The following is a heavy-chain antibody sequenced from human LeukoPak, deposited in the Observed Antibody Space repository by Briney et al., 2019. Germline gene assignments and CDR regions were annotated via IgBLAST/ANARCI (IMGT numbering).Heavy chain of an antibody. J-gene: IGHJ4*02. CDR3: AKDRNPARRFYDILTGYFDY. CDR1: GFTFDDYG. CDR2: ISGSGGST. V-gene: IGHV3-23*01. D-gene: IGHD3-9*01. Sequence: GGSLRLSCAASGFTFDDYGMSWVRQAPGKGLEWVSAISGSGGSTYYADSVKGRFTISRDNSKNTLYLQMNSLRAEDTAVYYCAKDRNPARRFYDILTGYFDYWGQGTLVTVSS.